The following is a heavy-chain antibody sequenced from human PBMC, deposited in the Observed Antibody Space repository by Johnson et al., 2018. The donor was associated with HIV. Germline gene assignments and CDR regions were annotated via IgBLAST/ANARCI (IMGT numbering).Heavy chain of an antibody. J-gene: IGHJ3*02. Sequence: QVQLVESGGGLVKPGRSLRLSCAASGFIFSSYAMHWVRQAPAKGLEWVAVISFDGTSKYYADSVKGRFTISRDNAKNSLYLQMNSLRAEDTAVYYCARERVVFASQSYSYGHDAFDIWRQGTMVTVSS. CDR2: ISFDGTSK. CDR3: ARERVVFASQSYSYGHDAFDI. CDR1: GFIFSSYA. D-gene: IGHD5-18*01. V-gene: IGHV3-30-3*01.